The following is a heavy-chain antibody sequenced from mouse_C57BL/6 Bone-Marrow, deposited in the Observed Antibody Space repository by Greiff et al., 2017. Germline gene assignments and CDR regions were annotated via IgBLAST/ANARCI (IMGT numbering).Heavy chain of an antibody. CDR2: ISNGGGST. Sequence: EVNVVESGGGLVQPGGSLKLSCAASGFTFSDYYMYWVRQTPEKRLEWVAYISNGGGSTYYPDTVKGRFTISRDNAKNTLYLQMSRLKSEDTAMYYCASSYYYGSRGDWYFDVWGTGTTVTVSS. D-gene: IGHD1-1*01. CDR3: ASSYYYGSRGDWYFDV. CDR1: GFTFSDYY. V-gene: IGHV5-12*01. J-gene: IGHJ1*03.